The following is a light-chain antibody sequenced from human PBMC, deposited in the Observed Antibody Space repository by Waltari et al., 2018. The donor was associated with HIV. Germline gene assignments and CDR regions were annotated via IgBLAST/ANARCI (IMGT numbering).Light chain of an antibody. V-gene: IGLV2-11*01. J-gene: IGLJ2*01. Sequence: QSALTQPRAVAGADGQSATISSTEHNSGTGDYNYVSWCQQHPAKPPQLIMYAVNKRPSGVPDRFSGSKSGNPASLTISGLQAEDEADYYCCSDAGSYTSHVMIGGGTEVSVL. CDR2: AVN. CDR3: CSDAGSYTSHVM. CDR1: NSGTGDYNY.